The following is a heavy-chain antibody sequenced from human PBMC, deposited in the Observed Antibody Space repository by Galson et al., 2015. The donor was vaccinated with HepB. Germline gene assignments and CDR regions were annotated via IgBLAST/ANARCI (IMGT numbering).Heavy chain of an antibody. J-gene: IGHJ4*02. CDR2: IWYDGNNK. D-gene: IGHD3-22*01. Sequence: SLRLSCAASGFTFSSHGMHWVCQAPGKGLEWVAVIWYDGNNKYYADSVEGRFTISRDNSKNTVYLQMNSLRVEDTAVYYCARDLYDSSHNGYRNGPFDYWGQGTLVTVSS. CDR3: ARDLYDSSHNGYRNGPFDY. CDR1: GFTFSSHG. V-gene: IGHV3-33*01.